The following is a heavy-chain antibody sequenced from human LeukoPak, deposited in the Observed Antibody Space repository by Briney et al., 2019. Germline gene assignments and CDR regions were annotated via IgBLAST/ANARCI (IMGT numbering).Heavy chain of an antibody. D-gene: IGHD1-7*01. CDR1: GGSISSYY. Sequence: PSETLSLTCTVSGGSISSYYWSWIRQPPGKGLEWIGYIYYSGSTNYNPSLKSRVTVSVDTSKNQFSLKLGSVTAADTAVYHCARANYAVIDYWGQGTLVTVSS. J-gene: IGHJ4*02. V-gene: IGHV4-59*01. CDR3: ARANYAVIDY. CDR2: IYYSGST.